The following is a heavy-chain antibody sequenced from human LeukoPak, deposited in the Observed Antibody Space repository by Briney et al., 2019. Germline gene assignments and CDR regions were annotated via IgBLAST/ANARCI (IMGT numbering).Heavy chain of an antibody. J-gene: IGHJ3*02. V-gene: IGHV3-23*01. CDR1: GFTFNNYG. Sequence: GGSLRLSCAVSGFTFNNYGMSWVRQAPGKGLEWVSAISGSGFNTYYADSVEGRFTISRDNSKNTLYLQMNSLRAEDTAVYYCARIYSSPSSRGAFDIWGQGTMVTVSS. D-gene: IGHD6-6*01. CDR3: ARIYSSPSSRGAFDI. CDR2: ISGSGFNT.